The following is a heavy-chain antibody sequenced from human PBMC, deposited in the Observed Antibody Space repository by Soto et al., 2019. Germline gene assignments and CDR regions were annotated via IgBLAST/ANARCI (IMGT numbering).Heavy chain of an antibody. Sequence: QVQLVESGGGVVQPGRSLRLSCAASGFTFSSYGMHWVRQAPGKGLDWVAVISYDGSSKYYADSVKGRFTISRDNSKNTLYLQMNTLRAEDTAVYYCARFRHSSGWYGDWFDPWGQGTLVTVSS. J-gene: IGHJ5*02. CDR2: ISYDGSSK. CDR3: ARFRHSSGWYGDWFDP. CDR1: GFTFSSYG. V-gene: IGHV3-30*03. D-gene: IGHD6-19*01.